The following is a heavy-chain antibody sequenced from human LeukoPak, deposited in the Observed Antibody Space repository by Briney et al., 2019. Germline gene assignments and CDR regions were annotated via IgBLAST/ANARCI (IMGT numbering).Heavy chain of an antibody. CDR3: ARWYYYDSSGYEFDY. Sequence: GESLKISCKGSGYSFTSYWIAWVRQMPGKGLEWMGLIYPGDSDTRYSPSFQGQVTISADKSISSAYLQWSSLKASDTAMYYCARWYYYDSSGYEFDYWGQGTLVTVSS. D-gene: IGHD3-22*01. CDR1: GYSFTSYW. V-gene: IGHV5-51*01. CDR2: IYPGDSDT. J-gene: IGHJ4*02.